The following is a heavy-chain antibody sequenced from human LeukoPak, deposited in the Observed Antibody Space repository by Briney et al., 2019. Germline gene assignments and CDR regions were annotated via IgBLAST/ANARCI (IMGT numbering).Heavy chain of an antibody. CDR3: ARDRTTVTKYYYYYYMDV. Sequence: GASVKVSCKASGYTFTGYYMHWVRQAPGQGLEWMGWINPNSGGTNYAQKFQGRVTMTRDTSISTAYMELSRLRSDDTAVYYCARDRTTVTKYYYYYYMDVWGKGTTVTVSS. D-gene: IGHD4-17*01. J-gene: IGHJ6*03. V-gene: IGHV1-2*02. CDR2: INPNSGGT. CDR1: GYTFTGYY.